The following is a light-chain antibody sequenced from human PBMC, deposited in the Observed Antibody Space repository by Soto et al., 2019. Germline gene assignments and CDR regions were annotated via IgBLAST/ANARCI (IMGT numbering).Light chain of an antibody. V-gene: IGLV1-40*01. Sequence: QSVLTQPPSVSGAPGQRVTISCTGSSSNIGAGYDVHWYQQLPVTAPKLLIYGNSNRPSGVPDRFSGSKSGTSAYLAITGLQAEDEADYYCQSYDSSLSGWVFGGGTKLTVL. CDR3: QSYDSSLSGWV. J-gene: IGLJ3*02. CDR1: SSNIGAGYD. CDR2: GNS.